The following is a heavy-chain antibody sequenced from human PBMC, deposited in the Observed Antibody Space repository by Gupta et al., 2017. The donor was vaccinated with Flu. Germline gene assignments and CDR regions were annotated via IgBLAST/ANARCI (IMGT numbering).Heavy chain of an antibody. Sequence: EVQLLESGGGLVQPGGSLRLSCAASGFTFSSYAMSWVRQAPGKGLEWVSAISGSGGSTYYADSVKGRFTISRDNAKNTLYLQMNSLRAEDTAVYYCAKISGYCSSTSCFGFFDYWGQGTRVTVSS. D-gene: IGHD2-2*01. CDR3: AKISGYCSSTSCFGFFDY. J-gene: IGHJ4*02. CDR2: ISGSGGST. CDR1: GFTFSSYA. V-gene: IGHV3-23*01.